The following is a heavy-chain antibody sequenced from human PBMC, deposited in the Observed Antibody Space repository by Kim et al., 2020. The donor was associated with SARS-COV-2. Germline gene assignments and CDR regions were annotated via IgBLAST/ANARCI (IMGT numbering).Heavy chain of an antibody. D-gene: IGHD2-2*01. V-gene: IGHV3-30*18. CDR2: ISYDGSNK. CDR1: GFTFSSYG. Sequence: GGSLRLSCAASGFTFSSYGMHWVRQAPGKGLEWVAVISYDGSNKYYADSVKGRFTISRDNSKNTLYLQMNSLRADDTAVYYCAKDPREYQLLVFYYYYYMDVWGKGTPVTVSS. J-gene: IGHJ6*03. CDR3: AKDPREYQLLVFYYYYYMDV.